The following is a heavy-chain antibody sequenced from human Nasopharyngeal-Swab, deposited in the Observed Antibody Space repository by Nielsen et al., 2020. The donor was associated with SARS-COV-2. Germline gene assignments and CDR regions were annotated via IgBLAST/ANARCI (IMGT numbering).Heavy chain of an antibody. CDR2: ITGNGDTT. Sequence: GSLKISCAASGFTFSSYSMSWLRQAPGKGLEWVSTITGNGDTTDYADSVKGRFTISRDNAKNTLYLQMNSLRAEDTAVYYCARDVGGRDNYWGQGALVTVSS. D-gene: IGHD2-15*01. V-gene: IGHV3-23*01. CDR1: GFTFSSYS. CDR3: ARDVGGRDNY. J-gene: IGHJ4*02.